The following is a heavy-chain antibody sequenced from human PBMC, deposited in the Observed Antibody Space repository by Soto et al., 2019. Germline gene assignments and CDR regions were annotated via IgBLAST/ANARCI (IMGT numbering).Heavy chain of an antibody. J-gene: IGHJ4*02. CDR3: ARDRQWPTHNFDY. CDR2: IGGSGGGT. CDR1: GFIFSDYD. V-gene: IGHV3-23*01. D-gene: IGHD6-19*01. Sequence: LRLSCAASGFIFSDYDMSWVRQAPGKGLEWVSVIGGSGGGTYYADSVKGRFTISRDNAKNSLYLQMNSLRAEDTAVYYCARDRQWPTHNFDYWGQGTLVTVSS.